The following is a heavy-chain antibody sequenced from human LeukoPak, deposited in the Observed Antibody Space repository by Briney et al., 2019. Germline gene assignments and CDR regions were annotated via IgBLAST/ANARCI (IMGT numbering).Heavy chain of an antibody. J-gene: IGHJ4*02. CDR3: ERGRITDYGNYSSFDY. Sequence: GGSLRLSCVASGFTVISYYMSWVRQAPGKGLLWVAVIFTGGGTSYTDSVKGRCTFTRDNSKNKLFLQMNRLRAEDTAVYDCERGRITDYGNYSSFDYWGQGTLLTVSA. CDR1: GFTVISYY. D-gene: IGHD4-11*01. V-gene: IGHV3-66*01. CDR2: IFTGGGT.